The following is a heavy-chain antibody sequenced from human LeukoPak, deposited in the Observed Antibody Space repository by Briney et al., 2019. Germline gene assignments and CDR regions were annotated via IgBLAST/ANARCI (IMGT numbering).Heavy chain of an antibody. CDR3: ARQEVVYESWDRAFDY. D-gene: IGHD2-8*02. V-gene: IGHV3-33*01. J-gene: IGHJ4*02. CDR1: GFTLSSYG. Sequence: PGRSLRLSCTASGFTLSSYGMHWVRRAPGKGLEWVTVIWHDGSNKYYADSVKGRFTISRDNSKNTLYLQMNSLRAEDTAVYYCARQEVVYESWDRAFDYWGQGTLVTVSS. CDR2: IWHDGSNK.